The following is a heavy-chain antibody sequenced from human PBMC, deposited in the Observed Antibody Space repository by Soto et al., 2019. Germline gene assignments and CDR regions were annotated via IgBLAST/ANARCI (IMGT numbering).Heavy chain of an antibody. J-gene: IGHJ5*02. CDR2: SNHSGST. CDR3: ARGSACRSTFCYSGRKNWCDP. D-gene: IGHD6-13*01. CDR1: GGSFSGYY. Sequence: PSETLSLTCAVYGGSFSGYYWSWIRQPPGKGLEWFRESNHSGSTYYHPPLKGRVTISVDTSKNQFSLKLSSGTAADAAVYYCARGSACRSTFCYSGRKNWCDPWGQGSLGTVSS. V-gene: IGHV4-34*01.